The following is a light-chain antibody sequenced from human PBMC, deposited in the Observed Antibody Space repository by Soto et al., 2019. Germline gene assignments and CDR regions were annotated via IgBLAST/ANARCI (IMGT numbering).Light chain of an antibody. J-gene: IGKJ5*01. Sequence: TQSPSTLSGSVGDRVTITCRASQTISSWLAWYQQKPGQAPRLLIYDASNRATGIPARFSGSGSGTDFTLTISSLEPEDFAVYYCQQRSNWPITFGQGTRLEIK. CDR2: DAS. V-gene: IGKV3-11*01. CDR3: QQRSNWPIT. CDR1: QTISSW.